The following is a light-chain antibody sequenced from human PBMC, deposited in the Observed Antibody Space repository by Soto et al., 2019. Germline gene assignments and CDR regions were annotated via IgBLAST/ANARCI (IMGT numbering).Light chain of an antibody. J-gene: IGLJ1*01. Sequence: QSALTQPASVSGSPGQSITISCTGTSSDIGAYNYVSWYQQHPGKAPQLMIYEVSNRPSGVSSRFSGSKSGNTASLTISGLQAEDAADYYCSSYTSSSTLVFGTGTKVTVL. CDR2: EVS. V-gene: IGLV2-14*01. CDR3: SSYTSSSTLV. CDR1: SSDIGAYNY.